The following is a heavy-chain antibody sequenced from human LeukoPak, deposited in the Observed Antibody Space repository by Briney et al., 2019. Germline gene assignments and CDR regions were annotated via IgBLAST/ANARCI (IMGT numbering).Heavy chain of an antibody. V-gene: IGHV1-2*02. CDR3: ARVPKYNWNYLDY. D-gene: IGHD1-20*01. CDR2: INPNSGGT. J-gene: IGHJ4*02. CDR1: GYTFTGYY. Sequence: GSVKVSCKASGYTFTGYYMHWVRQAPGQGLEWMGWINPNSGGTNYAQKFQGRVTMTRDTSISTAYMELSRLRSDDTAVYYCARVPKYNWNYLDYWGQGTLVTVSS.